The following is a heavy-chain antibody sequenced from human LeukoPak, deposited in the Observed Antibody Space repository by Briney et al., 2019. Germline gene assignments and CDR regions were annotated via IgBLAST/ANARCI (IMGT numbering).Heavy chain of an antibody. D-gene: IGHD1-26*01. V-gene: IGHV4-34*01. CDR3: ARGRGVGATGNFDY. J-gene: IGHJ4*02. Sequence: SETLPLTCAVYGGSFSGYYWSWIRQPPGKGLEWIGEINHSGSTNYNPSLKSRVTISVDTSKNQFSLKLSSVTAADTAVYYCARGRGVGATGNFDYWGQGTLVTVSS. CDR1: GGSFSGYY. CDR2: INHSGST.